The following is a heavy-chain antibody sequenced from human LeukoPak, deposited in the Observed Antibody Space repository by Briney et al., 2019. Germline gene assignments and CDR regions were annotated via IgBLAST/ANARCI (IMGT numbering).Heavy chain of an antibody. D-gene: IGHD2-15*01. V-gene: IGHV4-39*07. CDR1: GGSISSSSYY. CDR3: ARDRIVVKTYYFDY. Sequence: PSETLSLTCTVSGGSISSSSYYWGWIRQPPGKGLEWIGSIYYSGSTNYNPSLKSRVTISVDTSKNQFSLKLSSVTAADTAVYYCARDRIVVKTYYFDYWGQGTLVTVSS. J-gene: IGHJ4*02. CDR2: IYYSGST.